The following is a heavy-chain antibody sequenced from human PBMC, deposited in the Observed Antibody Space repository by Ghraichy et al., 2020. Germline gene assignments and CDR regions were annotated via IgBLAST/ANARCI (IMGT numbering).Heavy chain of an antibody. Sequence: GGSLRLSCAASGFAFSGYGMHWVRQAPGKGLEWVAVISYDGSNKYYADSVKGRFAISRDNSKNTLSLQMNSLRADDTAVYYCAKDGDYSSYVGAYYNYYGMDVWGQGTTVTVSS. J-gene: IGHJ6*02. CDR1: GFAFSGYG. V-gene: IGHV3-30*18. CDR3: AKDGDYSSYVGAYYNYYGMDV. CDR2: ISYDGSNK. D-gene: IGHD4-11*01.